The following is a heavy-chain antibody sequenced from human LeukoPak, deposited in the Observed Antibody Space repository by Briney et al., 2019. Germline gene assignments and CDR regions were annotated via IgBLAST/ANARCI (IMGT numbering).Heavy chain of an antibody. CDR1: GGSISSCY. V-gene: IGHV4-59*12. J-gene: IGHJ6*03. CDR2: IYYSGST. Sequence: ASETLSLTCTVSGGSISSCYWSWIRQPPGKGLEWIGYIYYSGSTNYNPSLKSRVTISVDTSKNQFSLKLSSVTAADTAVYYCAGGGSYRGYYYYYYMDVWGKGTTATISS. D-gene: IGHD1-26*01. CDR3: AGGGSYRGYYYYYYMDV.